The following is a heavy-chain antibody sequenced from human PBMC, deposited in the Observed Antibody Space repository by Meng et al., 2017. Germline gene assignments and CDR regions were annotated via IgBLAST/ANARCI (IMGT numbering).Heavy chain of an antibody. CDR2: ISSSGSTI. Sequence: GQLVESGGGLVQPGGSLSLSCAASGFTFSSYWMHWVRQAPGKGLVWVSYISSSGSTIYYADSVKGRFTISRDNAKNSLYLQMNSLRAEDTAVYYCARANWELPYDYWGQGTLVTVSS. D-gene: IGHD1-26*01. J-gene: IGHJ4*02. CDR1: GFTFSSYW. V-gene: IGHV3-48*04. CDR3: ARANWELPYDY.